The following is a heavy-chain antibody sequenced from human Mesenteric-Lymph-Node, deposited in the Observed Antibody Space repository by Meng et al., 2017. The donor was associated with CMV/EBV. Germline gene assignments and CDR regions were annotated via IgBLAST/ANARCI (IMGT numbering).Heavy chain of an antibody. V-gene: IGHV4-39*07. CDR2: IYYIGST. CDR3: ARRVPGLHYFDY. Sequence: SETLSLTCTVSGGSLSSSDYYWGWVRQPPGKGLEWIGTIYYIGSTQYNPSLKSRVAISVDTSKNQFSLKLSSVIAADTAVYYCARRVPGLHYFDYWGPGSLVTVSS. CDR1: GGSLSSSDYY. J-gene: IGHJ4*02. D-gene: IGHD5/OR15-5a*01.